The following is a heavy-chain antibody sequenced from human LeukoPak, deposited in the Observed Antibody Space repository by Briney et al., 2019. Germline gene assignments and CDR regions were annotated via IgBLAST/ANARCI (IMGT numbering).Heavy chain of an antibody. CDR2: INHSGTT. D-gene: IGHD6-19*01. CDR1: GGSVSDFY. J-gene: IGHJ4*02. CDR3: CGSGWFAGPFGY. Sequence: SETLSLTCGVQGGSVSDFYWSWIRQAPGKGLEWIGDINHSGTTNYNPSLKSRLTMSVDTSKNQFSLKLTSVTAADTAVYYCCGSGWFAGPFGYWGQGALVTVSS. V-gene: IGHV4-34*03.